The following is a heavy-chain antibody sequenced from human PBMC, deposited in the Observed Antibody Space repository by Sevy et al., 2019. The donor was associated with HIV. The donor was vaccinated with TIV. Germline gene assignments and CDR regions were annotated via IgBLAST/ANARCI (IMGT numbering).Heavy chain of an antibody. D-gene: IGHD3-10*01. J-gene: IGHJ4*02. CDR2: IWYDGSSK. CDR1: GFTFSSYG. V-gene: IGHV3-33*01. CDR3: ASAAYYYASRTENFDY. Sequence: GGSLRLSCAASGFTFSSYGMHWVRRAPGKGLEWVARIWYDGSSKYYADSVKGRFTISRDNSKNTLYLQMNSLRAEDTAVYYCASAAYYYASRTENFDYWGQGTLVTVSS.